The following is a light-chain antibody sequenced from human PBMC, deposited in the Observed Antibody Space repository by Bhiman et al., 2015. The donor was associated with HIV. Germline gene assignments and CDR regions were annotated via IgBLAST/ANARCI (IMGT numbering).Light chain of an antibody. CDR1: SGSIAHNY. CDR2: EDN. V-gene: IGLV6-57*01. Sequence: NFMLTQPHSVSESPGKTVTIFCTRTSGSIAHNYVQWYQQRPGSSPTTVIYEDNRTFSGVPDRFSGSIDSSSNSAFLTISGLKTEDEADYYCQSSDNRDTVVFGGGTKLTVL. CDR3: QSSDNRDTVV. J-gene: IGLJ2*01.